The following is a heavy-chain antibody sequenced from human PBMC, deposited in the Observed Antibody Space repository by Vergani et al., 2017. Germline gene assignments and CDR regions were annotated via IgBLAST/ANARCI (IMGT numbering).Heavy chain of an antibody. V-gene: IGHV4-30-4*08. D-gene: IGHD3-22*01. J-gene: IGHJ3*02. CDR2: IYYSGST. Sequence: QVQLQESGPGLVKPSETLSLTCTVSGGSISSVDYYWSWIRQPPGKGLEWIGYIYYSGSTYYNPSLKSRVTISVDTSKNQFSLKLSSVTAADTAVYYCARLVRDSSGNDAFDIWGQGTMVTVSS. CDR3: ARLVRDSSGNDAFDI. CDR1: GGSISSVDYY.